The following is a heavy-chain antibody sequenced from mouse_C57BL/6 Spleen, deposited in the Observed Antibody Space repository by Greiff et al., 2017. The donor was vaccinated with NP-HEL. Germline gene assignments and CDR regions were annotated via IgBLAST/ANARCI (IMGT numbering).Heavy chain of an antibody. Sequence: EVKLVESEGGLVQPGSSMKLSCTASGFTFSDYYMAWVRQVPEKGLEWVANINYDGSSTYYLDSLKSRFIISRDNAKNILYLQMSSLKSEDTATYYCARDYLGRRYFDVWGTGTTVTVSS. CDR2: INYDGSST. CDR3: ARDYLGRRYFDV. CDR1: GFTFSDYY. V-gene: IGHV5-16*01. J-gene: IGHJ1*03. D-gene: IGHD4-1*01.